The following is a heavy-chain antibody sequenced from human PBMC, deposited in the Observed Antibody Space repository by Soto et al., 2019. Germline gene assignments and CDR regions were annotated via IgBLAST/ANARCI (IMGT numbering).Heavy chain of an antibody. CDR3: ARGRSLRWDWFDP. CDR2: ITPNTGGT. CDR1: GYTFTSYG. J-gene: IGHJ5*02. Sequence: ASVKVACKASGYTFTSYGISWVRRAPGQGLEWMGWITPNTGGTNYAKKFQGRVTMTRDTSITTAYLEMTSLTFDDTAVYYCARGRSLRWDWFDPWGQGTLGTVSS. D-gene: IGHD2-21*01. V-gene: IGHV1-2*02.